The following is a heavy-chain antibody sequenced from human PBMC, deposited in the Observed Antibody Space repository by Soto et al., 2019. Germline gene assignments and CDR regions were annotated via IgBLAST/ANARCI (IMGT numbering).Heavy chain of an antibody. J-gene: IGHJ4*02. CDR2: IIPVFGTP. CDR1: GDTFNIYA. CDR3: ARGSYYDFWKSVAHFDY. Sequence: QVQLEQSWAEVKKPGSSVKVPCKTSGDTFNIYAISWVRQAPGQGLEWMGGIIPVFGTPSYAQKFRDRVTIPADESTSTAHMELRSLTSEDTAVYYCARGSYYDFWKSVAHFDYWGQETLVTVSS. V-gene: IGHV1-69*01. D-gene: IGHD3-3*01.